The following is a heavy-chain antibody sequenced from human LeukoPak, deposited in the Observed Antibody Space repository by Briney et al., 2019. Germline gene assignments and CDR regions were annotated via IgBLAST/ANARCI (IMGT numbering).Heavy chain of an antibody. D-gene: IGHD4-23*01. CDR2: IYYSGST. V-gene: IGHV4-31*03. CDR1: GGSISSGGYY. J-gene: IGHJ4*02. Sequence: TLSLTCTVSGGSISSGGYYWSWIRQHPGKGLEWIGYIYYSGSTSYNPSLESRVTISVDTSKNQFSLNLSSVTAADTAVYYCARRSTVVKSPDYWGQGTLVTVSS. CDR3: ARRSTVVKSPDY.